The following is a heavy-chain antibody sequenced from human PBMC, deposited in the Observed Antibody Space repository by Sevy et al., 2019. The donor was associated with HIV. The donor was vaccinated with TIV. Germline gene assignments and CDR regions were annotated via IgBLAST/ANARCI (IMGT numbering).Heavy chain of an antibody. D-gene: IGHD6-13*01. J-gene: IGHJ5*02. Sequence: SETLSLTCAVSGYSISSGYYWGWIRQPPGKGLEWIGSIYHSGSTYYNPSLKSRVTISADTSKNQFSLNLSSVTAADTAVYYCAKEASVGTRNWFDPRGQGTLVTVFS. CDR2: IYHSGST. CDR3: AKEASVGTRNWFDP. V-gene: IGHV4-38-2*02. CDR1: GYSISSGYY.